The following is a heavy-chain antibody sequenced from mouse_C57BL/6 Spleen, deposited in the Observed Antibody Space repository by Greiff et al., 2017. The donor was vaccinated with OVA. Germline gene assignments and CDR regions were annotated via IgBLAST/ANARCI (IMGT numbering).Heavy chain of an antibody. CDR1: GFNIKDDY. CDR3: TTDYGSTHFDY. CDR2: IDPENGDT. V-gene: IGHV14-4*01. J-gene: IGHJ2*01. D-gene: IGHD1-1*01. Sequence: QLKESGAELVRPGASVKLSCTASGFNIKDDYMHWVKQRPEQGLEWIGWIDPENGDTEYASEFQGKATITADTSSNTAYLQLSSLTSEDTAVYYCTTDYGSTHFDYWGHGTTLTVSS.